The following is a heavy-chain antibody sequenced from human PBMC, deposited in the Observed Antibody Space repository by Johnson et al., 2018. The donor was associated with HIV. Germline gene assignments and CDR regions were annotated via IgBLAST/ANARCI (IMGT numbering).Heavy chain of an antibody. CDR3: AKEGITVEVDI. CDR1: GFTVSSYY. Sequence: EVQLVESGGGLVQPGWSLRLSCAASGFTVSSYYMNWVRQAPGKGLEWVSVIGTAGDTYYPGSVKGRFTISRENARNSLYLQMNSLIAGDTAVYYCAKEGITVEVDIWGQGTMVTVSS. D-gene: IGHD2-21*01. CDR2: IGTAGDT. V-gene: IGHV3-13*01. J-gene: IGHJ3*02.